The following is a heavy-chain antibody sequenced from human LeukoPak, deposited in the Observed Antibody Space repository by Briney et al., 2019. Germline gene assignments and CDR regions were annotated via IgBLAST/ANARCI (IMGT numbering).Heavy chain of an antibody. J-gene: IGHJ3*02. CDR3: ARHFHDPHDAFDI. Sequence: GESLKISCKGSGYSFTSYWIGWVRQMPGKGLEWMGIIYPGDSDTRYSPSFQGQVTISADKSISTAYLQWSSLKASDTAMYYCARHFHDPHDAFDIWGQGTMVTVSS. D-gene: IGHD3-3*01. CDR1: GYSFTSYW. V-gene: IGHV5-51*01. CDR2: IYPGDSDT.